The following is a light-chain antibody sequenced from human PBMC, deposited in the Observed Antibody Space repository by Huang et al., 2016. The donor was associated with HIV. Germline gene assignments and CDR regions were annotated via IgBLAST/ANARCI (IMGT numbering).Light chain of an antibody. V-gene: IGKV3-20*01. CDR3: QQYSTSPWT. J-gene: IGKJ1*01. CDR2: GSS. CDR1: QNVTNDY. Sequence: EIVLTQSPDTLSLSPGERGALSCRASQNVTNDYLAWYQQRSGQAPRLLIYGSSGRATGVPVRFGGSGSGAEFILTIGRLGPEDFASYYCQQYSTSPWTFG.